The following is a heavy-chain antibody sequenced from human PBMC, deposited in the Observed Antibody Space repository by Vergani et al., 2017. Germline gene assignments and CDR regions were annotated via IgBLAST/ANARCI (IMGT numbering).Heavy chain of an antibody. V-gene: IGHV3-23*01. D-gene: IGHD1-1*01. CDR3: AKYPPGVESD. Sequence: EVQLSESGGGLLQPGGSLRLSCAASGLTFSNYAMSWVRQAPGKGREWVSAISGSGGNTCYADSVKGRFTISRDISKHTLCLQMNSLRAEDTAVYYWAKYPPGVESDWGGGALVAVSS. CDR1: GLTFSNYA. CDR2: ISGSGGNT. J-gene: IGHJ1*01.